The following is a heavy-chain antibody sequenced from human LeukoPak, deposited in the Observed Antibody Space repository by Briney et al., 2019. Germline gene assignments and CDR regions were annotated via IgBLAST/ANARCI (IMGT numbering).Heavy chain of an antibody. CDR1: GFTFSDYY. D-gene: IGHD4-17*01. CDR3: TTDVGDDEWVYNY. CDR2: IKSKTDGGTT. V-gene: IGHV3-15*01. Sequence: GGSLRLSCAASGFTFSDYYMSWIRQAPGKGLEWVGRIKSKTDGGTTDYAAPVKGRFTISRDDSKNTLYLQMNSLKTEDTAVYYCTTDVGDDEWVYNYWGQGTLVTVSS. J-gene: IGHJ4*02.